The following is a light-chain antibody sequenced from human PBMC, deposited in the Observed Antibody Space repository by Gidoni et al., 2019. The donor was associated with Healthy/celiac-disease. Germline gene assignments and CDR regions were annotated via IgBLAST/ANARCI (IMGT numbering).Light chain of an antibody. V-gene: IGKV1-13*02. Sequence: AIPLTQSPSSLSASVGDRVTITCRASQGISSAFAWYQQKPGKAPKLLIYDASSLESGVPSRFSGSGSGTDFTLTISSLQPEDFATYYCQQFNSYPLMYTFGQGTKLEIK. CDR3: QQFNSYPLMYT. CDR2: DAS. CDR1: QGISSA. J-gene: IGKJ2*01.